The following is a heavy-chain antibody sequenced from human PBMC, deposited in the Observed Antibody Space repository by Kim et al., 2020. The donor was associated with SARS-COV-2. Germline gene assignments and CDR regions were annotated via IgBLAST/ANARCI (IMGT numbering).Heavy chain of an antibody. CDR2: ISARDGNT. J-gene: IGHJ4*02. V-gene: IGHV1-18*04. D-gene: IGHD4-17*01. Sequence: ASVKVSCKACGYMFTAYGFSWVRQAPGQGLEWLGWISARDGNTKYGQKVQGRVIMTTDTSTNTAYLELWSLRYDDTAMYYCARGSYGDVSFYYWGQGTLV. CDR3: ARGSYGDVSFYY. CDR1: GYMFTAYG.